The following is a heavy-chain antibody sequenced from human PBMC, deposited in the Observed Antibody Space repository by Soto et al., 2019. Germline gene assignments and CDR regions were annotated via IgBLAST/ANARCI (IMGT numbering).Heavy chain of an antibody. CDR2: INYSGNT. CDR1: GGSISSAENF. D-gene: IGHD3-22*01. J-gene: IGHJ4*02. V-gene: IGHV4-30-4*01. CDR3: ARASGDSSGYSFDY. Sequence: QVQLQESGPGLVRPSRTLYLRCSVSGGSISSAENFWSWVRQPPGKGLEWIGYINYSGNTYFNPSLQSRLAISVDTSNNQFSLRLTSVTDADTAVYYCARASGDSSGYSFDYWGQGTLVTVSS.